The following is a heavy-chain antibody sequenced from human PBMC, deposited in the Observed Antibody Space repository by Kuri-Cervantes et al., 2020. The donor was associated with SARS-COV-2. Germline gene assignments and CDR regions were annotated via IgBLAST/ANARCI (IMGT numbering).Heavy chain of an antibody. V-gene: IGHV3-11*04. CDR1: GFTFTDAW. D-gene: IGHD7-27*01. J-gene: IGHJ4*02. CDR3: ARDLRLGKSLDY. Sequence: GGSLRLSCVASGFTFTDAWMSWVRQTPGKGLEWVSNIGPSGTTKYYADSVKGRFTISRDNAKNSLYLQMSSLRAEDTAVYYCARDLRLGKSLDYWGQGTLVTVSS. CDR2: IGPSGTTK.